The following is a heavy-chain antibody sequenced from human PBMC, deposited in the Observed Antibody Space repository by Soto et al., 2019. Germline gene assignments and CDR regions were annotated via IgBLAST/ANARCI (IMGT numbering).Heavy chain of an antibody. CDR3: AREFRYSGYEDYFDY. V-gene: IGHV4-31*03. CDR1: GGSISSGGYY. J-gene: IGHJ4*02. D-gene: IGHD5-12*01. CDR2: IYYSGST. Sequence: PSETLSLTCTVSGGSISSGGYYWSWIRQHPGKGLEWIGYIYYSGSTYYNPSLKSRVTISVDTSKNQFSLKLSSVTAADTAVYYCAREFRYSGYEDYFDYWGQGTLVTVSS.